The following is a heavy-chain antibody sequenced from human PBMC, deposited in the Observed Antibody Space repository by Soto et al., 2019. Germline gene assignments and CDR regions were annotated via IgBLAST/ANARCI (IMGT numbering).Heavy chain of an antibody. Sequence: PVGSLRLSCVASDFTFNTYTMNWVRQAPGKGLEWVASISTSGRYIYYADSAKGRFTISRDNSKNTVDLQMNSLRAEDTAVYYCVKRSGQSNGWGAFDIWGQGAMVTVSS. D-gene: IGHD6-19*01. J-gene: IGHJ3*02. V-gene: IGHV3-21*04. CDR1: DFTFNTYT. CDR2: ISTSGRYI. CDR3: VKRSGQSNGWGAFDI.